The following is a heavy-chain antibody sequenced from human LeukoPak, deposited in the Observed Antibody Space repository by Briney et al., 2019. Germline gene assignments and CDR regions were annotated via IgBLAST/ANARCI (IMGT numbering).Heavy chain of an antibody. CDR1: GGSISSYY. CDR2: IYYSGST. J-gene: IGHJ4*02. Sequence: SETLSLTCTVSGGSISSYYWSWIRQPPGKGLEWIGYIYYSGSTNYNPSLKSRVTISVDTSKNQFSLKLSSVTAADTAVYYCARGWMDVLLWLGDLYYFDYWGQGTLVTVSS. D-gene: IGHD3-10*01. V-gene: IGHV4-59*08. CDR3: ARGWMDVLLWLGDLYYFDY.